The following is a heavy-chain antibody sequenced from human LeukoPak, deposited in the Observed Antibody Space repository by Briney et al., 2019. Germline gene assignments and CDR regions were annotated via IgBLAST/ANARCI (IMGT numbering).Heavy chain of an antibody. Sequence: PGGSLRLSCAASGFTFSSYGMHWVRQAPGKGLEWVAVIWYDGSSKYYADSVKGRFTISRDNSKNALYLQMNSLRAEDTAAYYCAREQGGGYYDFWSGPDKDYYGMDVWGQGTTVTVSS. V-gene: IGHV3-33*01. D-gene: IGHD3-3*01. J-gene: IGHJ6*02. CDR3: AREQGGGYYDFWSGPDKDYYGMDV. CDR2: IWYDGSSK. CDR1: GFTFSSYG.